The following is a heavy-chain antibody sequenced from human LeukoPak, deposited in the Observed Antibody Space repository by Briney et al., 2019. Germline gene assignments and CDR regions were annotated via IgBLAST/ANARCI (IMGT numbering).Heavy chain of an antibody. CDR1: GFTFSSYW. V-gene: IGHV3-7*01. Sequence: GGSLRLSCAASGFTFSSYWMSWVRQAPGEGLEWVGNIKQDGSDKYYVSSVKGRFTISRDNAKNSLYLQMNSLRAEDTAMYYCATNRYFDYWGQGTLVTVSS. CDR3: ATNRYFDY. D-gene: IGHD2-8*01. CDR2: IKQDGSDK. J-gene: IGHJ4*02.